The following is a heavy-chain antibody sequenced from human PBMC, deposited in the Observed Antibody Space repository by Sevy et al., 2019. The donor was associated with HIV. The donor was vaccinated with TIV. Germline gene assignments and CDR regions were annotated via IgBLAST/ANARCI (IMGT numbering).Heavy chain of an antibody. CDR3: AKALNPALESMIEVIFRTLKGFDV. CDR1: ESIVTNAW. CDR2: ISATGGGT. D-gene: IGHD3-22*01. Sequence: GGSLRLSCAASESIVTNAWMSWVRQAPGKGLEWVSGISATGGGTYYTDSVKGRFTVSRDNSQDTLYLQMNSLRADDPAIYYCAKALNPALESMIEVIFRTLKGFDVWGQGTMVTVSS. V-gene: IGHV3-23*01. J-gene: IGHJ3*01.